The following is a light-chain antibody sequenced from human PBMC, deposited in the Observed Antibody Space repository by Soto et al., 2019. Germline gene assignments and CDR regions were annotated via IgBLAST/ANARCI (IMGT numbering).Light chain of an antibody. Sequence: QSVLTQPPSVSGAPGQRVTISCTGNSSNLGAGYDVHWYQQLPGAAPKLGIFGNDQRPSGVPDRFSGSKSGTSASLAVSGLQSEDEADYYCAKWNDSLNAFVFGTGTKATVL. CDR2: GND. CDR1: SSNLGAGYD. CDR3: AKWNDSLNAFV. V-gene: IGLV1-40*01. J-gene: IGLJ1*01.